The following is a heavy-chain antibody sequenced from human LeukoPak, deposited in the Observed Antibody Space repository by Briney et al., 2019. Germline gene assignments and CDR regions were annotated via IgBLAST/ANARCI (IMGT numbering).Heavy chain of an antibody. CDR2: IYSGGNT. V-gene: IGHV3-53*01. Sequence: GGSLRLSCAASGFTVGSIYMNWVRQAPGNGLEWVSVIYSGGNTYYADSVKGRFTISRDNSKNTVYLQMNSLRAEDTAVYYCAAYGQDAFDIWGQGTMVTVSS. J-gene: IGHJ3*02. D-gene: IGHD4-17*01. CDR3: AAYGQDAFDI. CDR1: GFTVGSIY.